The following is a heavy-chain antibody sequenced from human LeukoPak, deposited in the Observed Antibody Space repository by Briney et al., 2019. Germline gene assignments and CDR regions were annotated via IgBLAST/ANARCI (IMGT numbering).Heavy chain of an antibody. J-gene: IGHJ4*02. V-gene: IGHV3-48*04. D-gene: IGHD1-14*01. Sequence: GGSLRLSCAASGFSFSTYSMNWVRQAPGKGLEWVSYIFGSSSTIYYADSVKGRFTISRDNAKNSLYLQMDSLRAEDTAVYYWATGRPETAAFDHWGQGDPVTGSP. CDR1: GFSFSTYS. CDR2: IFGSSSTI. CDR3: ATGRPETAAFDH.